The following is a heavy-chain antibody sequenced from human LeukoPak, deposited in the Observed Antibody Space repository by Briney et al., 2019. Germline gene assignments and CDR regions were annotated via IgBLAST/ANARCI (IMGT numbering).Heavy chain of an antibody. CDR2: ISAYNGNT. CDR1: GYTFTSYG. Sequence: GASVKVSCKASGYTFTSYGISWVRQAPGQGLEWMGWISAYNGNTNYAQKLQGRVTMTTDTSTSTAYMELRSLRSDDTAVYYCARGATIFGVVPDLGNYYGMDVWGQGTTVTVSS. V-gene: IGHV1-18*01. CDR3: ARGATIFGVVPDLGNYYGMDV. D-gene: IGHD3-3*01. J-gene: IGHJ6*02.